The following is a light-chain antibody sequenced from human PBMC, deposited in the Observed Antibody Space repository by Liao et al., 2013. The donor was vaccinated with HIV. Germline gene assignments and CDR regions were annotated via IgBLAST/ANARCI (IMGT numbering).Light chain of an antibody. CDR1: KLGDKY. CDR2: QDT. V-gene: IGLV3-1*01. J-gene: IGLJ1*01. Sequence: SYELTQPPSVSVSPGQTASITCSGDKLGDKYACWYQQKPGQSPMLVIYQDTKRPSGIPERFSGSNSGNTATLTISGTQAMDEADYYCQAWDSNTGVFGTGSKVTVL. CDR3: QAWDSNTGV.